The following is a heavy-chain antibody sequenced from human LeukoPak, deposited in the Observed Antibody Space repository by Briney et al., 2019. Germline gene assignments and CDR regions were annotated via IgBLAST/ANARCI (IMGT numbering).Heavy chain of an antibody. CDR3: AEGDPADY. V-gene: IGHV4-38-2*02. J-gene: IGHJ4*02. Sequence: SETLSLTCSVSGYSISSGYYWGWIRPPPGMGLEWIGSMYQSGNAYYNPSLRSRVTMSVDTSKNQFSLKLSSVTAADTAVYYCAEGDPADYWGQGTLVTVSS. CDR2: MYQSGNA. CDR1: GYSISSGYY. D-gene: IGHD3-16*01.